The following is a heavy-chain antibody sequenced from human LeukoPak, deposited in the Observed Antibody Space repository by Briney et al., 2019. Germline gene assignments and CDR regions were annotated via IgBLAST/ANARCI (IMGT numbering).Heavy chain of an antibody. CDR1: GDXVSSNSTT. Sequence: SQTLSLTCAISGDXVSSNSTTWNWIRQSPSRGLEWLGRTYYRSKWSNDYAVSVKSRITITPDTSKNLFSLQLNSVTPEDTAVYYCASSETGGYLFAYWGQGTLVTVSS. J-gene: IGHJ4*02. CDR3: ASSETGGYLFAY. V-gene: IGHV6-1*01. CDR2: TYYRSKWSN. D-gene: IGHD2-8*02.